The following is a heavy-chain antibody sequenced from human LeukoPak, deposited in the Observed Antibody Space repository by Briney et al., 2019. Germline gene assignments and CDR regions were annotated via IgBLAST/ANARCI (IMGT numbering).Heavy chain of an antibody. CDR3: ARGPPNWGYDY. D-gene: IGHD7-27*01. J-gene: IGHJ4*02. CDR1: GYTITSYD. Sequence: GASVKVSCKASGYTITSYDINWVRQATGQGPEWMGWMRPNSGNTGYAQKFQGRVTMTRSPSMSTAYMELSSLRSEDTAVYYCARGPPNWGYDYWGQGTLVTVSS. CDR2: MRPNSGNT. V-gene: IGHV1-8*01.